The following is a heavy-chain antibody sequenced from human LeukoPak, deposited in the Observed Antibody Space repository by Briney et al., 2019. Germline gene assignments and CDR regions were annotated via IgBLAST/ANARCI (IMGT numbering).Heavy chain of an antibody. Sequence: GGSLRLSCAASGFTFSSYSMNWVRQAPGKGLEWVSSISSSSSYIYYADSVKGRFTISGDNAKNSLYLQMNSLRAEDTAVYYCARRGMDDYGDYDFDYWGQGTLVTVSS. CDR1: GFTFSSYS. J-gene: IGHJ4*02. D-gene: IGHD4-17*01. CDR2: ISSSSSYI. V-gene: IGHV3-21*01. CDR3: ARRGMDDYGDYDFDY.